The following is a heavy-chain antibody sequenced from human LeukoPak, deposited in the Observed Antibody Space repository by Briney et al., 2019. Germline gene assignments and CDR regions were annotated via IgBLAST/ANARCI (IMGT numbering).Heavy chain of an antibody. V-gene: IGHV1-2*02. Sequence: ASVKVSCKASGYTFTGYYMHWVLQAPGQGLEWMGWINPNSGGTNYAQKFQGRVTMTRDTSISTAYMELSRLRSDDTAVYYCASEYGSGSYHYYWGQGTLVTVSS. CDR2: INPNSGGT. J-gene: IGHJ4*02. CDR3: ASEYGSGSYHYY. D-gene: IGHD3-10*01. CDR1: GYTFTGYY.